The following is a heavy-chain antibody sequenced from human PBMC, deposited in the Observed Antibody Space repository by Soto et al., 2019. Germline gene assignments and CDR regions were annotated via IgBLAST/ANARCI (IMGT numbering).Heavy chain of an antibody. CDR3: ARGTAAPRFDP. Sequence: QVQLVESGGGVVQPGRSLRLSCAASGFTFSSYGMHWVRQAPGKGLEWVAVIWYDGSNKYYADSVKGRFTISRDNSKNTLDMQMNSLRAEDTAVYYCARGTAAPRFDPWGQGTLVTVSS. CDR1: GFTFSSYG. V-gene: IGHV3-33*01. J-gene: IGHJ5*02. CDR2: IWYDGSNK. D-gene: IGHD2-2*01.